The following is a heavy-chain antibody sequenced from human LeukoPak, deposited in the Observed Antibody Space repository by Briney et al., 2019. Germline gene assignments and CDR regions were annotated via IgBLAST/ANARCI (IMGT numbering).Heavy chain of an antibody. Sequence: GGSLRLSCAVSGFTFSSYAMGWVRQAPGKGLEWVSGISGSGATTYYADSVEGRFTISRDTSKNTLYLQMNSLRVEDTAVYYCARGAAAGMGGHDAFDIWGQGTMVTVSS. V-gene: IGHV3-23*01. D-gene: IGHD6-13*01. J-gene: IGHJ3*02. CDR2: ISGSGATT. CDR1: GFTFSSYA. CDR3: ARGAAAGMGGHDAFDI.